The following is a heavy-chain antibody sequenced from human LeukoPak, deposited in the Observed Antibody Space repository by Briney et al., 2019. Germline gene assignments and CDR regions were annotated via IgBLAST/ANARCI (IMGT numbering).Heavy chain of an antibody. V-gene: IGHV4-39*01. CDR3: ARGRPHSGYFDY. CDR1: GGSISSSSYY. J-gene: IGHJ4*02. CDR2: IYYSGST. D-gene: IGHD3-10*01. Sequence: PSETLSLTCTVSGGSISSSSYYWGWIRQPPGKGLEWIGSIYYSGSTYYNPSLKSRVTISVDTSKNQFSLKLSSVTAADTAVYYCARGRPHSGYFDYWGQGTLVTVSS.